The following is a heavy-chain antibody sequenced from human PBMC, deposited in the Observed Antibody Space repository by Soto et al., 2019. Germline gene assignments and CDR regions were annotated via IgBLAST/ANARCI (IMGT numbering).Heavy chain of an antibody. CDR2: VYYSGST. V-gene: IGHV4-38-2*01. J-gene: IGHJ4*02. Sequence: SETLSLTCAVSGYSISNGDYWGWIRQAPGKGLEWIGSVYYSGSTHYEPSLRGRIAISVDTLKNQLSLRLPSVTAADTAMYFCARNTSTYFDSWGQGIPVTVSS. CDR3: ARNTSTYFDS. CDR1: GYSISNGDY.